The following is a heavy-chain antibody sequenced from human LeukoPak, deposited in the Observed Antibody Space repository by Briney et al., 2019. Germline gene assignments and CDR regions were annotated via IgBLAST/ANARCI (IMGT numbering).Heavy chain of an antibody. V-gene: IGHV4-38-2*01. J-gene: IGHJ4*02. Sequence: PSETLSLTCAVSGYSISSGYYWGWIRQPPGKGLEWIGSIYHSGSTYYNPSLKSRVTISVDTSKNLFSLKLSSVTAADTAVYYCARRAQNTAMVLVFDYWGQGTLVTVSS. CDR1: GYSISSGYY. D-gene: IGHD5-18*01. CDR3: ARRAQNTAMVLVFDY. CDR2: IYHSGST.